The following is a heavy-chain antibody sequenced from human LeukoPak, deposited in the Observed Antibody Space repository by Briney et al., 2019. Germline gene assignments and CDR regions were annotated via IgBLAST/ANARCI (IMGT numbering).Heavy chain of an antibody. V-gene: IGHV3-48*01. CDR1: GFTFSSYS. J-gene: IGHJ4*02. Sequence: GGSLRLSCAASGFTFSSYSMNWVRQAPGKGLEWVSYISSSSSTIYYADSVKGRFTISRDNAKNSLYLQMNSLRAEDTAVYYCARVYCSGGSCYPYFDYWGQGTLVTVSS. D-gene: IGHD2-15*01. CDR2: ISSSSSTI. CDR3: ARVYCSGGSCYPYFDY.